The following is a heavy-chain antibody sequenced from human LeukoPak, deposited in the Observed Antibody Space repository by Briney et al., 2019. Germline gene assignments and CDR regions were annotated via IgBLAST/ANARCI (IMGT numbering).Heavy chain of an antibody. J-gene: IGHJ4*02. CDR1: GFTFDYYA. CDR3: ARTSHFTNYYFDY. CDR2: ISWDGVNT. D-gene: IGHD4-11*01. Sequence: GGSLRLSCAASGFTFDYYAMHWVRQPPGKGLEWVSVISWDGVNTYYADSVKGRFTISRDNSRNSLYLQMNSLRAEDTALYYCARTSHFTNYYFDYWGQGALVTVSS. V-gene: IGHV3-43D*03.